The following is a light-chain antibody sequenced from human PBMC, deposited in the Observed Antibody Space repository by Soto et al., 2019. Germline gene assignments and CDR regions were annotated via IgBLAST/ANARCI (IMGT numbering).Light chain of an antibody. J-gene: IGLJ2*01. CDR1: SSDVGGYNL. V-gene: IGLV2-8*01. CDR3: CSYAGSYVV. CDR2: EVS. Sequence: QSVLTQPPSASGSPGQSVTISCTGTSSDVGGYNLVSWYQQHPGKAPKLMIYEVSKRPSGVPDRFSGSKSGNTASLTISGLQAEDEADYYCCSYAGSYVVFGGGTKLTVL.